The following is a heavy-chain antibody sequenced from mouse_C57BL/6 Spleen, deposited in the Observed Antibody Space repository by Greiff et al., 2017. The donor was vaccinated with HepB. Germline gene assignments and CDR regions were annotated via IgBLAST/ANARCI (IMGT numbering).Heavy chain of an antibody. D-gene: IGHD2-4*01. J-gene: IGHJ3*01. CDR2: IYPGSGNT. CDR1: GYTFTDYY. V-gene: IGHV1-76*01. Sequence: VQLQQSGAELVRPGASVKLSCKASGYTFTDYYINWVKQRPGQGLEWIARIYPGSGNTYYNEKFKGKATLTAEKSSSTAYMQRSSLTSEDSAVYFCAREKIYYDYDRGFAYWGQGTLVTVSA. CDR3: AREKIYYDYDRGFAY.